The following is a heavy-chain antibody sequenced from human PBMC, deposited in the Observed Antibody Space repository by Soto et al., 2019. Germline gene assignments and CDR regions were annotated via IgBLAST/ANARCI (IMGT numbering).Heavy chain of an antibody. CDR2: IYYSGST. Sequence: SETLSLTCTVSGGSISSGDYYWSWIRQPPGKGLEWIGYIYYSGSTYYNPSLKSRVTISVDTSKNQFSLKLSSVTAADTAVYYCAREVITIFGVVINGIHDAFDIWGQGTMVTVSS. D-gene: IGHD3-3*01. J-gene: IGHJ3*02. V-gene: IGHV4-30-4*01. CDR1: GGSISSGDYY. CDR3: AREVITIFGVVINGIHDAFDI.